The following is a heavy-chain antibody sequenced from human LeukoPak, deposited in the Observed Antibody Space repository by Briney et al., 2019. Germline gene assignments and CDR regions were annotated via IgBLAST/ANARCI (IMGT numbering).Heavy chain of an antibody. CDR3: ARGGFMTTVTTY. CDR2: IKQDGSEK. Sequence: GGSLRLSCAASGFTFSNYWMNWVRQAPGKGLEWVANIKQDGSEKYYVDSVKGRFTISRDNVGNSLYLQMNSLRAEDTAVYYCARGGFMTTVTTYWGQGTLVTVSS. V-gene: IGHV3-7*05. D-gene: IGHD4-17*01. J-gene: IGHJ4*02. CDR1: GFTFSNYW.